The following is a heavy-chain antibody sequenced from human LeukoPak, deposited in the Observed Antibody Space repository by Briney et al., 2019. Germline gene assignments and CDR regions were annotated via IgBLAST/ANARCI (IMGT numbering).Heavy chain of an antibody. D-gene: IGHD2-15*01. CDR1: GFTFSDYY. CDR2: ISSSGSTI. Sequence: PGGSLRLSCAASGFTFSDYYMSWIRQAPGKGLEWVSYISSSGSTIYYADSVKGRFTISRDNSKNTLYLQMNSLRAEDTAVYYCAGGVVVAATRRDDYWGQGTLVTVSS. V-gene: IGHV3-11*01. J-gene: IGHJ4*02. CDR3: AGGVVVAATRRDDY.